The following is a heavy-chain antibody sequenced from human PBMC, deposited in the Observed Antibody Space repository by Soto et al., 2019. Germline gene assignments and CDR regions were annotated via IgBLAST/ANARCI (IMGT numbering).Heavy chain of an antibody. CDR2: INGDGSST. V-gene: IGHV3-74*01. D-gene: IGHD5-12*01. CDR3: ARDPRDGYHSPPDY. Sequence: EVQLVESGGGLVQPGGCLRLSCVPSGFTFNSHWMHWVRQAPGKGLLWVSRINGDGSSTSYADSVRGRFTISRDNAKNTLYLQMNSLRAEDTAVYYCARDPRDGYHSPPDYWGQGTLVTVSS. CDR1: GFTFNSHW. J-gene: IGHJ4*02.